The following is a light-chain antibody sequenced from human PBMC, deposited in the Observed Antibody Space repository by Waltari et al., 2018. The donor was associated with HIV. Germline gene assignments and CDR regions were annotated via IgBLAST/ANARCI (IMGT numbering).Light chain of an antibody. CDR3: QQRSKG. CDR2: GAS. J-gene: IGKJ4*01. Sequence: EIVMTQYPATLSVSPGERATLSCRASQSVSSNLAWYQQKPGQAPRLLIYGASTRATGIPARFSGSGSGTDFTLTISSLEPEDFAVYYCQQRSKGFGGGTKVEIK. CDR1: QSVSSN. V-gene: IGKV3-15*01.